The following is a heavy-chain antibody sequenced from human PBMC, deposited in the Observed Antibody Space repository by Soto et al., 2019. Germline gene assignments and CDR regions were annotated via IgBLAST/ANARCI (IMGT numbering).Heavy chain of an antibody. Sequence: GESLKISCKGSGYSFTSYCISWVRQMPGKGLEWMGRIDPSDSYTNYSPSFQGHVTISADKSISTAYLQWSSLKASDTAMYYCARGLYSSAPNAFDIWGQGTMVTVSS. CDR2: IDPSDSYT. CDR1: GYSFTSYC. J-gene: IGHJ3*02. V-gene: IGHV5-10-1*01. CDR3: ARGLYSSAPNAFDI. D-gene: IGHD6-25*01.